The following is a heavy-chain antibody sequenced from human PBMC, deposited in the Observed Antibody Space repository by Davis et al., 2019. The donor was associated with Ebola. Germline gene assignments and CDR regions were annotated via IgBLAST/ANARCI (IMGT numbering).Heavy chain of an antibody. J-gene: IGHJ4*02. Sequence: ASVKVSCKASGYTFTDYHITWVRQAPGQGLEWMGWIGNTNDNRKYAQKFQDRITMTTDTSATTAYMELRSLKSDGTAVYYCAIVGFGSGNYHIDYWGQGTLVTVSS. D-gene: IGHD3-16*02. CDR2: IGNTNDNR. CDR3: AIVGFGSGNYHIDY. CDR1: GYTFTDYH. V-gene: IGHV1-18*01.